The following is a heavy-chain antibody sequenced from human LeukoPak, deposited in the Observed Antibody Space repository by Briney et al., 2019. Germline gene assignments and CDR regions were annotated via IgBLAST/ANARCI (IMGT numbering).Heavy chain of an antibody. CDR2: INHSGST. V-gene: IGHV4-34*01. CDR1: GGSFSGYY. Sequence: PSETLSLTCAVYGGSFSGYYWSWIRQPPGKGLEWIGEINHSGSTNYNPSLKSRVTISVDTSKNQFSLKLSSVTAADTAVYYCARRPLGHRTSIAAAGTRAGIFDYWGQGTLVTVSS. D-gene: IGHD6-13*01. J-gene: IGHJ4*02. CDR3: ARRPLGHRTSIAAAGTRAGIFDY.